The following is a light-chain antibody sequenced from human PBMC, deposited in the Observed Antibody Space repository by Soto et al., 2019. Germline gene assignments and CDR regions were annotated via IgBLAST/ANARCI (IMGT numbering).Light chain of an antibody. J-gene: IGKJ2*01. Sequence: DIQMTQFPSTLSASVGGRVTITCRASQSIGTRLAGYQRRPGQAPTFLIYDASTLESGVPSRFSGSGFGTQFTLTIRSVQPDDFATYYCQQYDSLYTFGQGTKVDIK. CDR3: QQYDSLYT. CDR2: DAS. CDR1: QSIGTR. V-gene: IGKV1-5*01.